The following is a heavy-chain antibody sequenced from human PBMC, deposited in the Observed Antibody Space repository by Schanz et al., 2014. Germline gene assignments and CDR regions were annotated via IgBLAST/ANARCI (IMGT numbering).Heavy chain of an antibody. CDR2: ISGYNGKA. CDR1: GYNFNRHD. V-gene: IGHV1-18*04. D-gene: IGHD2-2*01. J-gene: IGHJ5*02. CDR3: SRDGNQPLDA. Sequence: QVQLVQSGPEVKKPGASVRLSCKASGYNFNRHDISWVRQAPEQGCEWMGWISGYNGKAIYLDNREARSSMTTNTATSTEYMELRTLRSAVTAVYYCSRDGNQPLDAWGQGTLVTVSS.